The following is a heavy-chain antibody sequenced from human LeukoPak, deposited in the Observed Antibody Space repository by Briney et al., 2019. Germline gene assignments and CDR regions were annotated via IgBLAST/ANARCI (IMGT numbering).Heavy chain of an antibody. Sequence: SETLSLTCTVSGGSISSGDYYWIWIRQPQGKGLEWVGHVYYSGRTYYNPSPKSRLTVSVDTSKNQFSLKLSSVTAADTAVYYCARAVYSNSYHFDYWGQGTLLTVSS. CDR1: GGSISSGDYY. CDR3: ARAVYSNSYHFDY. D-gene: IGHD6-6*01. CDR2: VYYSGRT. V-gene: IGHV4-30-4*08. J-gene: IGHJ4*02.